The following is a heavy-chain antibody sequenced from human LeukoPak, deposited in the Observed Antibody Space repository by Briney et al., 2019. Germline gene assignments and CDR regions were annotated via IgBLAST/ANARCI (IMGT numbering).Heavy chain of an antibody. D-gene: IGHD6-13*01. CDR1: GGSFSGYY. J-gene: IGHJ4*02. CDR3: ARHNIAAAGGYFDY. Sequence: SETLSLTCAVYGGSFSGYYWSWIRQPPGKGLEWIGEINHSGSTNYNPSLKSRVTISVDTSKNQFSLKLSSVTAADTAVYYCARHNIAAAGGYFDYWGQGTLVTVSS. CDR2: INHSGST. V-gene: IGHV4-34*01.